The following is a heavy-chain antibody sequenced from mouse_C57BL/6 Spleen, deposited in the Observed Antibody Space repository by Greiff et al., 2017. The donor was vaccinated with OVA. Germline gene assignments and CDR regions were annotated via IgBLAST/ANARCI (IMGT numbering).Heavy chain of an antibody. J-gene: IGHJ3*01. Sequence: EVQLQQSGPELVKPGASVKISCKASGYTFTDYYMNWVKQSHGKSLEWIGDINPNNGGTSYNQKFKGKATLTVDKSSSTAYMELRSLTSEDSAVYYCARLGTTVVATGFAYWGQGTLVTVSA. V-gene: IGHV1-26*01. D-gene: IGHD1-1*01. CDR2: INPNNGGT. CDR1: GYTFTDYY. CDR3: ARLGTTVVATGFAY.